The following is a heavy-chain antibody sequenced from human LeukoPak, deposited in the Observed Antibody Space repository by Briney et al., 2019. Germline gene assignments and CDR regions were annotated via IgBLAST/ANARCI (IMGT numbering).Heavy chain of an antibody. V-gene: IGHV4-61*02. Sequence: SETLSLTCTVSGGSISSGSYYWSWIRQPAGKGLEWIGRIYTSGSTNYNPSLKSRVTISVDTSKNQFSLKLSSVTAADTAVYYCARDVGYYDILTGYYSGHYFDYWGQGTLVTVSS. CDR2: IYTSGST. CDR3: ARDVGYYDILTGYYSGHYFDY. CDR1: GGSISSGSYY. D-gene: IGHD3-9*01. J-gene: IGHJ4*02.